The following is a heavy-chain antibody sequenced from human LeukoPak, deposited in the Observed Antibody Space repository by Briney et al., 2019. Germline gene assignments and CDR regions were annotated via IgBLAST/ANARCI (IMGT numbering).Heavy chain of an antibody. V-gene: IGHV5-51*01. J-gene: IGHJ4*02. CDR3: ARHPIGQVAGFGLFDY. Sequence: GESLKISCKGSGYSFTSYWIGWVRQMPGKGLEWMGIIYPGDSDTRYSPSFQGQVTISADKSISTAYLQWSSLEASDTAMYYCARHPIGQVAGFGLFDYWGQGTLVTVSS. CDR2: IYPGDSDT. CDR1: GYSFTSYW. D-gene: IGHD6-19*01.